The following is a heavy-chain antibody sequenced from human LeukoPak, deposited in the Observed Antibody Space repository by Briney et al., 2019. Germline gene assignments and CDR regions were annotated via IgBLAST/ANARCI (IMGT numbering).Heavy chain of an antibody. CDR3: ARQADIVVVPAGTFDP. Sequence: GGSLRLSCAASGFTFSDYYMSWIRQAPGKGLEWVSYISSSGSTIYYADSVKGRLTISRDNAKNSLYLQMNSLRAEDTAVYYCARQADIVVVPAGTFDPWSQGTLVTVSS. J-gene: IGHJ5*02. V-gene: IGHV3-11*01. CDR2: ISSSGSTI. D-gene: IGHD2-2*01. CDR1: GFTFSDYY.